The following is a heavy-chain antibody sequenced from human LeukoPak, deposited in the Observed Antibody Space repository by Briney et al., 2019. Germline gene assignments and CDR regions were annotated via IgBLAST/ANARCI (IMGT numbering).Heavy chain of an antibody. CDR1: GGTFSSYA. Sequence: SVKVSCKASGGTFSSYAISWVRQAPGQGLEWMGGIIPIFGTANYAQKFQGRVTITADESTSTAYMELSNLRSEDTAVYYCARGIEMATTFFDYWGQGTLVTVSS. J-gene: IGHJ4*02. CDR2: IIPIFGTA. V-gene: IGHV1-69*01. CDR3: ARGIEMATTFFDY. D-gene: IGHD5-24*01.